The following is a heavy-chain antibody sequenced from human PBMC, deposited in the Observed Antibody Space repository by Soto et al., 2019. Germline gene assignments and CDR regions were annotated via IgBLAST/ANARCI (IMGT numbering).Heavy chain of an antibody. CDR3: SRFIMVGGWFDPNYYHGMDV. J-gene: IGHJ6*02. CDR1: GYTFSNYG. CDR2: ISGYNGNT. V-gene: IGHV1-18*01. Sequence: QVQLVQSGAEVKKPGASVTVSCKTSGYTFSNYGINWVRQAPGQGLEWMGWISGYNGNTNYAQTVQGRVTMTTDTSTGTVYMKLRSLKSDDTAIYYSSRFIMVGGWFDPNYYHGMDVWGQGTTVTVSS. D-gene: IGHD6-19*01.